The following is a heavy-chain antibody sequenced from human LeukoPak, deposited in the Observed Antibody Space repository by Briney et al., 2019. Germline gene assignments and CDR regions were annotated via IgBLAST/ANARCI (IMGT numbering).Heavy chain of an antibody. CDR2: ISYDGSNK. CDR3: AKDGRGYSGYDSGPYFDY. Sequence: GGSLRLSCAASGFTFSSYGMHWVRQAPGKGLEWVAVISYDGSNKYYADSVEGRFTISRDNSKNTLYLQMNSLRAEDTAVYYCAKDGRGYSGYDSGPYFDYWGQGTLVTVSS. D-gene: IGHD5-12*01. V-gene: IGHV3-30*18. CDR1: GFTFSSYG. J-gene: IGHJ4*02.